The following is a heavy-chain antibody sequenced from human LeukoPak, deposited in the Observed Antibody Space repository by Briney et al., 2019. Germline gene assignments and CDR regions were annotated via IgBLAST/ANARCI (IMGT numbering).Heavy chain of an antibody. J-gene: IGHJ5*02. CDR1: GGSISSYY. Sequence: PSETLSLTCTVSGGSISSYYWSWTRQPPGKGLEWIGYIYYSGSTNYNPSLKSRVTISVDTSKNQFSLKLSSVTAADTAVYYCARAGMDSSWYGAPWEGPMGWFDPWGQGTLVTVSS. V-gene: IGHV4-59*01. D-gene: IGHD6-13*01. CDR2: IYYSGST. CDR3: ARAGMDSSWYGAPWEGPMGWFDP.